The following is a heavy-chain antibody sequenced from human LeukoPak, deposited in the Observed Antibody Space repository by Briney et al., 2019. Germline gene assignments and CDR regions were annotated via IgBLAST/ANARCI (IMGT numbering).Heavy chain of an antibody. CDR1: GDSVSSNSAA. CDR3: ARESQRGTLY. V-gene: IGHV6-1*01. J-gene: IGHJ4*02. Sequence: SQTLPLTCAISGDSVSSNSAAWNWVRQSPSRGLEWLGRTYYRSKWYNDYAVFVKSRIIINPDTSKNQFSLQLNSVTPEDTAVYSCARESQRGTLYWGQGTLVTVSS. CDR2: TYYRSKWYN. D-gene: IGHD2-2*01.